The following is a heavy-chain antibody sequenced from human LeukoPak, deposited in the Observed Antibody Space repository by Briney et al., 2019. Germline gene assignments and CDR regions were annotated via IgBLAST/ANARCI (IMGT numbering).Heavy chain of an antibody. CDR2: ISAYNGNT. CDR1: GYTFTSYG. D-gene: IGHD2-2*01. Sequence: ASVKVSCKASGYTFTSYGISWVRQAPGQGLEWMGWISAYNGNTNYAQKLQGRVTMTTDTSTSTAYMELRSLRSDDTAVYYCARGRRDIVVVPAASEGDYWGQGTLVTVSS. V-gene: IGHV1-18*01. CDR3: ARGRRDIVVVPAASEGDY. J-gene: IGHJ4*02.